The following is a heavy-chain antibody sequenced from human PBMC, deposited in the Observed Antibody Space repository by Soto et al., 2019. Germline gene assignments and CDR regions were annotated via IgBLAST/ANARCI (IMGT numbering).Heavy chain of an antibody. Sequence: PSETLSLTCTVSGGSISSSSYYWGWIRQPPGKGLEWIGSIYYSGSTYYNPSLKSRVTISVDTSKNQFSLKLSSVTAADTAVYYCARVYCSSTSCSGEGWFDPWRQGTLVTVSS. CDR2: IYYSGST. CDR3: ARVYCSSTSCSGEGWFDP. V-gene: IGHV4-39*01. D-gene: IGHD2-2*01. CDR1: GGSISSSSYY. J-gene: IGHJ5*02.